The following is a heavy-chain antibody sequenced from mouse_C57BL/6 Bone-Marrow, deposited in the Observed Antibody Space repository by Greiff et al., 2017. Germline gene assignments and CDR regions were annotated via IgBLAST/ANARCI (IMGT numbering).Heavy chain of an antibody. V-gene: IGHV10-1*01. J-gene: IGHJ1*03. CDR3: VRQGGVRRHWYFDV. CDR2: IRSKSNNYAT. CDR1: GFSFNTYA. D-gene: IGHD5-1*01. Sequence: EVKLVESGGGLVQPKGSLKLSCAASGFSFNTYAMNWVRQAPGKGLEWVARIRSKSNNYATYYADSVKDRFTISRDDSESMLYLQMNNLKTEAPATYFCVRQGGVRRHWYFDVWGTGTTVTVSS.